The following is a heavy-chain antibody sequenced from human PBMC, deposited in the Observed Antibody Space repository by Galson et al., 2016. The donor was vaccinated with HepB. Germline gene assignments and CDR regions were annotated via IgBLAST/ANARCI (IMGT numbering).Heavy chain of an antibody. CDR3: AKEASGGPSRYSFDY. CDR1: GFTFSSYE. J-gene: IGHJ4*02. D-gene: IGHD5-12*01. CDR2: ISGSGGGGAPGT. V-gene: IGHV3-23*01. Sequence: SLRLSCAASGFTFSSYEMNWVRQAPGKGLEWVSSISGSGGGGAPGTQYADSVKGRFTVSRDDSKNTLDLHMTYLTPADTAVYYCAKEASGGPSRYSFDYWGQGSLVTVST.